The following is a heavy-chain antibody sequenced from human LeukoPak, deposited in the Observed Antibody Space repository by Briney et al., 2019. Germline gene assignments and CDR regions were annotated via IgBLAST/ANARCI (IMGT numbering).Heavy chain of an antibody. CDR2: IWYDGSNK. CDR3: ACSIAARPFDAFDI. CDR1: GFTFSSYG. J-gene: IGHJ3*02. Sequence: GGSLRLSCAASGFTFSSYGMHWVRQAPGKGLEWVAVIWYDGSNKCYADSVKGRFTISRDNSKNTLYLQMNSLRAEDTAVYYCACSIAARPFDAFDIWGQGTMVTVSS. V-gene: IGHV3-33*01. D-gene: IGHD6-6*01.